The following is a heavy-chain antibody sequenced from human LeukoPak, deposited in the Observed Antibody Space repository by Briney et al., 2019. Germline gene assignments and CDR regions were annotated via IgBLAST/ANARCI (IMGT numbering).Heavy chain of an antibody. CDR3: ARVRFRPNYYGSGSYYNVGNYDYYMDV. Sequence: SDTLSLTCTVSGGSISSYYGSWIRQPAGKGLEWIGRIYTSGSTNYNPSLKSRVTMSVDTSKNQFSLKLRSVTAADTAVYYCARVRFRPNYYGSGSYYNVGNYDYYMDVWGKGTTVTVSS. D-gene: IGHD3-10*01. CDR1: GGSISSYY. V-gene: IGHV4-4*07. J-gene: IGHJ6*03. CDR2: IYTSGST.